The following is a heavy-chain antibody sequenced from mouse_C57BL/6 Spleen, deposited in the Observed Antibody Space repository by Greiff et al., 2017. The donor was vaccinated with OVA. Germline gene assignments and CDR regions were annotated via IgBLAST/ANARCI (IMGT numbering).Heavy chain of an antibody. V-gene: IGHV1-82*01. CDR2: IYPGDGDT. CDR3: ARSPAQATDFDY. D-gene: IGHD3-2*02. CDR1: GYAFSSSW. J-gene: IGHJ2*01. Sequence: QVQLQQSGPELVKPGASVKISCKASGYAFSSSWMNWVKQRPGKGLEWIGRIYPGDGDTNYNGKFKGKATLTADKSSSTAYMQLSSLTSEDSAVYFCARSPAQATDFDYWGQGTTLTVSS.